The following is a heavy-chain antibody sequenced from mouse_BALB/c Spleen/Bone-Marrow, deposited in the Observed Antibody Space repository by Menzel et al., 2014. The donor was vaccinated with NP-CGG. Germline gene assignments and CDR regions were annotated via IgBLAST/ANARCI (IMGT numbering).Heavy chain of an antibody. CDR2: ISDGVSYA. CDR1: GFTFSDYY. CDR3: ARAPPYDFYAMDY. D-gene: IGHD2-13*01. Sequence: EVQGVESGGGLVKPGGSLKLSCAASGFTFSDYYMFWVRQTPEERLEWVATISDGVSYAYYPDSVKGRFTISSDNARNNLYLQMSSLKSEDTAMYYCARAPPYDFYAMDYWGQGTSVTVSS. V-gene: IGHV5-4*02. J-gene: IGHJ4*01.